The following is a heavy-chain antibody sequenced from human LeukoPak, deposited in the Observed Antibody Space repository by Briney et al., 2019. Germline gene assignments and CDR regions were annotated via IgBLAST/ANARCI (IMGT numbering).Heavy chain of an antibody. J-gene: IGHJ4*02. D-gene: IGHD3-16*02. CDR3: TTGSYVWGSYRFIY. Sequence: GGSLRLSCAASGFTFSNAWVSWVRQAPGKGLEWVGRIKSKTDGGTTDYAAPVKGRFTISRDDSKNTLYLQMNSLKTEDTAVYYCTTGSYVWGSYRFIYWGQGTLVTVSS. CDR1: GFTFSNAW. CDR2: IKSKTDGGTT. V-gene: IGHV3-15*01.